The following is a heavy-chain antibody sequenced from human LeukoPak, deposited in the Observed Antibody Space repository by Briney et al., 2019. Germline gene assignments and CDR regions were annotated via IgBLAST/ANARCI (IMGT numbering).Heavy chain of an antibody. J-gene: IGHJ4*02. Sequence: TGGSLRLSCAASGFTFDDHGMSWVRQAPGRGLVWVSRINSDGSSTIYADSVKGRFTISRDNAKNTLYLQMNSLRAEDTAVYYCARDRYYAVDYWGQGTLVTVSS. CDR2: INSDGSST. CDR3: ARDRYYAVDY. D-gene: IGHD3-10*01. CDR1: GFTFDDHG. V-gene: IGHV3-74*01.